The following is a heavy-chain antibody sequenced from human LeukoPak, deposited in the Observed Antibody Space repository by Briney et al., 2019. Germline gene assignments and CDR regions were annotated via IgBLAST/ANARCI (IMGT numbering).Heavy chain of an antibody. V-gene: IGHV4-59*01. CDR2: IYYSGSA. Sequence: SETLSLTRTVSGGSISDYSWSWIRQPLGKGLEWIGNIYYSGSANHNPSLKSRVTISRDTSKNQFSLKLTSVTTADTAVYYCAGIGYNSGSYYVDYWGQGTLITVS. CDR1: GGSISDYS. D-gene: IGHD3-10*01. CDR3: AGIGYNSGSYYVDY. J-gene: IGHJ4*02.